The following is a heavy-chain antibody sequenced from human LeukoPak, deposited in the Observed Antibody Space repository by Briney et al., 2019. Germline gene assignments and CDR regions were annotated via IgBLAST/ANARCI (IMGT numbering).Heavy chain of an antibody. Sequence: ASVKVSCKASGYTFTSYDINWVRQATGQGLEWMGWMNPNSGNTGYAQKFQGRVTMTRNTSISTAYMELSSLRSEDTAVYYCAGNYYGSGSYLDYWGQGTLVTVSS. CDR2: MNPNSGNT. V-gene: IGHV1-8*01. CDR1: GYTFTSYD. CDR3: AGNYYGSGSYLDY. J-gene: IGHJ4*02. D-gene: IGHD3-10*01.